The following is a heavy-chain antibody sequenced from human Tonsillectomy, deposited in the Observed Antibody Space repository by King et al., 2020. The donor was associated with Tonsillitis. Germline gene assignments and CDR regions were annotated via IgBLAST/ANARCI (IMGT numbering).Heavy chain of an antibody. D-gene: IGHD6-25*01. J-gene: IGHJ4*02. CDR2: ISYDGSNK. V-gene: IGHV3-30*04. Sequence: HVQLVESGGGVVQPGRSLRLSCAASGFIFSSFPMHWVRQAPGKGLEWVAVISYDGSNKHYTDSVKGRFTISRDNSKNTLYLQMNSLRADDTAVYYCAREGIAAALGTLDYWGQGTLVTVSS. CDR3: AREGIAAALGTLDY. CDR1: GFIFSSFP.